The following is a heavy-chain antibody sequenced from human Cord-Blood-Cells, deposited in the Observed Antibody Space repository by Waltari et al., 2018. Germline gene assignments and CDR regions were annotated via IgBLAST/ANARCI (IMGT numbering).Heavy chain of an antibody. CDR3: ARTPEIAAAGTPNFDY. J-gene: IGHJ4*02. V-gene: IGHV4-34*01. CDR2: INHSGST. Sequence: QVQLQQWGAGLLKPSETLSLTCAVYGGSFSGSYWSWIRQPPGKGLEWIGEINHSGSTNYNPSLKSRVTISVDTSKNQFSLKLSSVTAADTAVYYCARTPEIAAAGTPNFDYWGQGTLVTVSS. CDR1: GGSFSGSY. D-gene: IGHD6-13*01.